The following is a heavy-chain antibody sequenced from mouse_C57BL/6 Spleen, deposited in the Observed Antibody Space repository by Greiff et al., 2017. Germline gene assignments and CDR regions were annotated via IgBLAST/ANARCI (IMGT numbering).Heavy chain of an antibody. J-gene: IGHJ4*01. Sequence: QVQLQQPGTELVKPGASVKLSCTASGYTFTSYWMHWVKQRPGPGLEWIGNLNPSNGGTNYNEKFKSKATLTVDKPSSTAYMQLSSLTSEYSAVYDCARWDYDVGAMDYWGQGTSVTVAS. D-gene: IGHD2-4*01. V-gene: IGHV1-53*01. CDR1: GYTFTSYW. CDR2: LNPSNGGT. CDR3: ARWDYDVGAMDY.